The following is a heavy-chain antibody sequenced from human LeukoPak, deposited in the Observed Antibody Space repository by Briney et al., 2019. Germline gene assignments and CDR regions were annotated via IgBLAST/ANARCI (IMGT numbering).Heavy chain of an antibody. J-gene: IGHJ2*01. CDR1: SGSISSYY. CDR2: IYYSGST. CDR3: ARSMGYYWYFDL. V-gene: IGHV4-59*08. Sequence: PSETLSLTCTVSSGSISSYYWSWIRQPPGKGLEWIGYIYYSGSTNYNPSLKSRVSISVDTSKNQFSLKLSSVTAADTAVYYCARSMGYYWYFDLWGRGTLVTVSS. D-gene: IGHD5-12*01.